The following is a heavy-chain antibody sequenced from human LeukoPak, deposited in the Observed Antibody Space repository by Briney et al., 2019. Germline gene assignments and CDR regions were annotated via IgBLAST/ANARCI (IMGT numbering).Heavy chain of an antibody. Sequence: PSETLSLTCAVYGGSFSGYYWSWIRQPPGKGLEWIGEINHSGSTNYNPSLKSRVTISVDTSKNQFSLKLSAVTAADTAVYYCARDPAMTFNWFDPWGQGTLVIVSS. D-gene: IGHD2-21*02. J-gene: IGHJ5*02. CDR2: INHSGST. V-gene: IGHV4-34*01. CDR3: ARDPAMTFNWFDP. CDR1: GGSFSGYY.